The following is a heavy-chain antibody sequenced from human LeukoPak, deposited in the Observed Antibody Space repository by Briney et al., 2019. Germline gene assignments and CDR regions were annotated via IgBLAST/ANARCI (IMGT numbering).Heavy chain of an antibody. J-gene: IGHJ4*02. D-gene: IGHD3-3*02. CDR2: IYYSGTT. CDR1: GGSISSSSYY. CDR3: ARHLRSFPDY. V-gene: IGHV4-61*05. Sequence: PSETLSLTCTVSGGSISSSSYYWGWIRQPPGKGLEWLGYIYYSGTTNYNPSLKSRLTMSLDTSKKHLSLRLTSVSAADTAVYYCARHLRSFPDYWGQGTLVTVSS.